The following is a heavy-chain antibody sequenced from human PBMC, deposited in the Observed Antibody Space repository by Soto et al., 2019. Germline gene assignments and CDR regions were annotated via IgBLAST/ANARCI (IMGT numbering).Heavy chain of an antibody. Sequence: EVQLLESGGGLVRPGGSLRLSCVASTFTFTDYAVSWVRQAPGEGLEWVSGISGSGGTTYYAESVKGRFSISRDNSKNTLYLHLNNLRVEDTAIYYCASISDRGIAAALDSWGQGTLVTVSS. J-gene: IGHJ4*02. CDR3: ASISDRGIAAALDS. V-gene: IGHV3-23*01. CDR2: ISGSGGTT. D-gene: IGHD6-13*01. CDR1: TFTFTDYA.